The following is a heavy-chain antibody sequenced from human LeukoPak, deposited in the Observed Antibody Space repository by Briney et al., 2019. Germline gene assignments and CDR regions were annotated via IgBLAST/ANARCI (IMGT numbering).Heavy chain of an antibody. CDR3: ARRGQAAGSKGAFDY. J-gene: IGHJ4*02. CDR1: GGSISSTSYY. D-gene: IGHD6-13*01. CDR2: IDYSGTT. Sequence: ASETLSLTCTVSGGSISSTSYYWAWIRQPPGRGLEWIGSIDYSGTTYYNPSLKSRVTISVDTSKNQFSLKLSSATASDTAKCFCARRGQAAGSKGAFDYWGQGTLVTVSS. V-gene: IGHV4-39*01.